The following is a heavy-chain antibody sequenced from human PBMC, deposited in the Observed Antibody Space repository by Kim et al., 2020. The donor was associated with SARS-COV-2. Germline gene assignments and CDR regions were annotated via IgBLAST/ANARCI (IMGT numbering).Heavy chain of an antibody. Sequence: SETLSLTCAVSGGSISSGGYSWSWIRQPPGKGLEWIGYIYHSGSTYYNPSLKSRVTISVDRSKNQFSLKLSSVTAADTAVYYCARGYHGSGSYYTYYFD. CDR2: IYHSGST. CDR1: GGSISSGGYS. D-gene: IGHD3-10*01. J-gene: IGHJ4*01. V-gene: IGHV4-30-2*01. CDR3: ARGYHGSGSYYTYYFD.